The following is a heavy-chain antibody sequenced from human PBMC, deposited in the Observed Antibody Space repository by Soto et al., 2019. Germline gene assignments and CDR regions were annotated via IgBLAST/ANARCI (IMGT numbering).Heavy chain of an antibody. J-gene: IGHJ6*02. CDR1: GGTFSSYA. D-gene: IGHD4-17*01. CDR3: ASSMNKVTTYYYYGMDV. CDR2: IIPIFGTA. Sequence: SVKVSCKASGGTFSSYAISWVRQAPGQGLEWMGGIIPIFGTANYAQKFQGRVTITADESTSTAYMELSSLRSEDTAVYYCASSMNKVTTYYYYGMDVWGQGTTVTVSS. V-gene: IGHV1-69*13.